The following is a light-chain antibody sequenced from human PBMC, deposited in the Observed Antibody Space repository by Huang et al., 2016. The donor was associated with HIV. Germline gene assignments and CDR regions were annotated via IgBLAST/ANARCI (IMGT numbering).Light chain of an antibody. CDR2: AAS. CDR3: QQLNSYPIT. Sequence: IQLTQSPSSLSASVGDRVTITCRASQGISSYLAWYQQKPGKAPKLLFHAASTLHSGVPSRFSGRGSGTDFTLTISSLQPEDFATYYCQQLNSYPITFGQGTRLEIK. V-gene: IGKV1-9*01. CDR1: QGISSY. J-gene: IGKJ5*01.